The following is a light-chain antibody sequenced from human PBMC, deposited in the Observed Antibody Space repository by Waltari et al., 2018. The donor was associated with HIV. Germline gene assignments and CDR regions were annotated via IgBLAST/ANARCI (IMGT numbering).Light chain of an antibody. CDR3: AAWDDSLNGPV. Sequence: QSVLTQPPSASGPPGKPPTLSRSVSSSHIGTTTVHWYQPLPGPAPKLLIYSNNQRPSGVPVRFSGSKSGTSASLASSGLQAEDEADYYCAAWDDSLNGPVFGGGTKLTVL. CDR1: SSHIGTTT. J-gene: IGLJ3*02. V-gene: IGLV1-44*01. CDR2: SNN.